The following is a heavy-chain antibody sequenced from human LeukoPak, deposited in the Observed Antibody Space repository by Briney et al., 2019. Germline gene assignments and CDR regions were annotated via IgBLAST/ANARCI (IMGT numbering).Heavy chain of an antibody. CDR1: GGSISSGSYY. J-gene: IGHJ6*03. Sequence: PSQTLSLTCTVSGGSISSGSYYWSWIRQPAGKGLEWIGRIYTSGSTNYNPSLKSRVTMSVDTSKNQFSLKLSSVTAADTAVYYCARDEGSSYYMDVWGKGTTVTVSS. CDR2: IYTSGST. CDR3: ARDEGSSYYMDV. D-gene: IGHD2-15*01. V-gene: IGHV4-61*02.